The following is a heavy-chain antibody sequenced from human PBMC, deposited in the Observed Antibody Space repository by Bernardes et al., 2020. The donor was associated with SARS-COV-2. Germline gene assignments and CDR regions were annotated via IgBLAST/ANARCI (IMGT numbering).Heavy chain of an antibody. V-gene: IGHV4-39*01. CDR2: IYYSGST. J-gene: IGHJ5*02. Sequence: SETLSLTCTVSGGSISSSSYYWGWIRQPPGKGLEWIGSIYYSGSTYHNPSLKSRVTISVDTSKNQFSLKLSSVTAADTAVYYCARSLIHYDFWSGYYDGWFDPWGQGTLVTVSS. CDR1: GGSISSSSYY. D-gene: IGHD3-3*01. CDR3: ARSLIHYDFWSGYYDGWFDP.